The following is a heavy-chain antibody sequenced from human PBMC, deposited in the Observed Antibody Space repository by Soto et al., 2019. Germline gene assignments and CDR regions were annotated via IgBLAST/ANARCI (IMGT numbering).Heavy chain of an antibody. D-gene: IGHD2-15*01. CDR2: IIPIFGTA. CDR3: ARDGSSPVLHYYYYYGMDV. Sequence: QVQLVQSGAEVKKPGSSVKVSYKASGGTFSSYAISWVRQAPGQGLEWMGGIIPIFGTANYAQKFQGRVTITADESTSTAYMELSSLRSEDTAVYYCARDGSSPVLHYYYYYGMDVWGQGTTVTVSS. CDR1: GGTFSSYA. V-gene: IGHV1-69*01. J-gene: IGHJ6*02.